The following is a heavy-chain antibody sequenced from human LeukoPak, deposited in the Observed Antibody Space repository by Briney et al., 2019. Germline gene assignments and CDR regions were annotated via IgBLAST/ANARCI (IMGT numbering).Heavy chain of an antibody. CDR1: GFTFSSYS. J-gene: IGHJ4*02. Sequence: GGSLRLSCAVSGFTFSSYSMNWVRQAPGKGLEWVSYISSSSSTIYYADSVKGRFTISRDNAKNSLYLQMNSLRAEDTAVYYCARDQGATPYYFDYWGQGTLVTVSS. CDR2: ISSSSSTI. D-gene: IGHD1-26*01. CDR3: ARDQGATPYYFDY. V-gene: IGHV3-48*04.